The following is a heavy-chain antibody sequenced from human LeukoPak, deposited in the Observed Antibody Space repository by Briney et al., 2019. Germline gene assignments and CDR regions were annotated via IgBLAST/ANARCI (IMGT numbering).Heavy chain of an antibody. CDR3: AKADYYDSSGPSDY. V-gene: IGHV3-23*01. D-gene: IGHD3-22*01. CDR2: ISGSGGST. Sequence: GGSLRLSCAASGFTFSSYAMSWVRQAPGKGLEWVSAISGSGGSTYYADSVKGRFTISRDNSKNTLYLQMNSLRAEDTAVYYCAKADYYDSSGPSDYWGQGTLVTVSS. CDR1: GFTFSSYA. J-gene: IGHJ4*02.